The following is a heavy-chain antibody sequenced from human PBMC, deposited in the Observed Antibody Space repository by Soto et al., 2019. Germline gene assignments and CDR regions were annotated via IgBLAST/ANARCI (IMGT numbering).Heavy chain of an antibody. J-gene: IGHJ4*02. V-gene: IGHV4-34*01. D-gene: IGHD5-18*01. CDR3: ARVGIQLWTHFDY. CDR1: GGSFSGYY. Sequence: PSETLSLTCAVYGGSFSGYYWSWIRQPPGKGLEWIGEINHSGSTNYNPSLKSRATISVDTSKNQFSLKLSSVTAADTAVYYCARVGIQLWTHFDYWGQGTLVTVSS. CDR2: INHSGST.